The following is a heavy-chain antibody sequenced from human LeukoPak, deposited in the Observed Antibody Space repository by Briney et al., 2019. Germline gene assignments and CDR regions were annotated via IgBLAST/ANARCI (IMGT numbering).Heavy chain of an antibody. CDR3: ARSRWGDTAIVVD. Sequence: ASVNVSCKASGYTFTNFGITWVRQAPGQGLEWMGWISGYNGNTNYAQSLQDRVTMTTDTSTITASMEVTSLRFDDTAVYYCARSRWGDTAIVVDCGQGTLVTVSS. V-gene: IGHV1-18*01. CDR1: GYTFTNFG. D-gene: IGHD5-18*01. CDR2: ISGYNGNT. J-gene: IGHJ4*02.